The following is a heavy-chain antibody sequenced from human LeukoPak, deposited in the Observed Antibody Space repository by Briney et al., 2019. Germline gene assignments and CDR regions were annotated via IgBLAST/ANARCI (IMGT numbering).Heavy chain of an antibody. Sequence: ASVKVSCKASGYTFTGYYMHWVRQAPGQGLEWMGWINPNSGGTNYAQKFQGRVTMTRDTSISTAYMELSRLRSDDTAVYYCARDRSGRYLFDYWGQGTLVTVSS. CDR1: GYTFTGYY. CDR2: INPNSGGT. V-gene: IGHV1-2*02. J-gene: IGHJ4*02. D-gene: IGHD1-26*01. CDR3: ARDRSGRYLFDY.